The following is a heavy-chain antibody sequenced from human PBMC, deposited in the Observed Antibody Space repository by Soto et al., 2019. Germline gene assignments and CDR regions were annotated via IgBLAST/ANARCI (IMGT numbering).Heavy chain of an antibody. CDR1: GYTFTSYG. D-gene: IGHD6-6*01. CDR3: ARRTPPYSSSPDLEDY. CDR2: ISAYNGNT. Sequence: QVQLVQSGAEVKKPGASVKVSCKASGYTFTSYGISWVRQAPGQGLEWMGWISAYNGNTNYARKLQGRVTMTTDTSTSTAYMELRSLRSDDTAVYYCARRTPPYSSSPDLEDYWGQGTLVTVSS. J-gene: IGHJ4*02. V-gene: IGHV1-18*01.